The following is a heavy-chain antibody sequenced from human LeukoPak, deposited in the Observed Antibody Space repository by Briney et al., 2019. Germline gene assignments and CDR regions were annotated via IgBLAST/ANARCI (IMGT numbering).Heavy chain of an antibody. J-gene: IGHJ4*02. CDR3: ARGSSPWPFDY. D-gene: IGHD6-6*01. Sequence: SETLSLTCTVSGGSISSYYWSWIRQPPGKGPEWIGYIYYSGGTNYNPSLKSRVTISVDTSKNQFSLKLSSVTAADTAVYYCARGSSPWPFDYWGRGTLVTVSS. V-gene: IGHV4-59*01. CDR1: GGSISSYY. CDR2: IYYSGGT.